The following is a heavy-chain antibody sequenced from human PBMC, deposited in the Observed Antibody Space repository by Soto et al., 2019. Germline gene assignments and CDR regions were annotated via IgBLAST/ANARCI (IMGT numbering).Heavy chain of an antibody. CDR2: ISAYNGNT. CDR3: ARDFRGYCSSTSCYTTYYYYYYGMDV. CDR1: GYTFTSYC. D-gene: IGHD2-2*02. V-gene: IGHV1-18*04. Sequence: GASVKVSCKASGYTFTSYCISWVLQAPGQGLEWMGWISAYNGNTNYAQKLQGRVTMTTDTSTSTAYMELRSLRSDDTAVYYCARDFRGYCSSTSCYTTYYYYYYGMDVWGQGTTVTVSS. J-gene: IGHJ6*02.